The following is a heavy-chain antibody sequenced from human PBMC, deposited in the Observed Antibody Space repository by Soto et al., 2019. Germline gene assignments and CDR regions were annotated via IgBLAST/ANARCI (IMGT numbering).Heavy chain of an antibody. CDR1: GGSFSGYY. D-gene: IGHD3-22*01. J-gene: IGHJ4*02. Sequence: SETLSLTCAVYGGSFSGYYWSWIRQPPGKGLEWIGEINHSGSTNYNPSLKSRVTISVDTSKNQFSLKLSSVTAADTAVYYCARGQRYYYDSSGYYLKLYCFDYWGQGTLVTVPQ. CDR2: INHSGST. V-gene: IGHV4-34*01. CDR3: ARGQRYYYDSSGYYLKLYCFDY.